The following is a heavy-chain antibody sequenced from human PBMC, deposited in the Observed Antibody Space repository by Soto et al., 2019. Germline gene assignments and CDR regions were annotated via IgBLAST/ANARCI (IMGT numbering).Heavy chain of an antibody. V-gene: IGHV4-61*01. D-gene: IGHD2-21*01. CDR2: IYYSGST. CDR3: ARRVMSAFDI. J-gene: IGHJ3*02. Sequence: SETLSLTCSVSGGSISSGYYYWSWIRQPPGKGLEWIGYIYYSGSTNYNPSLKSRVTISVDTSKNQFSLKLSSVTAADTAVYYCARRVMSAFDIWGQGTMVT. CDR1: GGSISSGYYY.